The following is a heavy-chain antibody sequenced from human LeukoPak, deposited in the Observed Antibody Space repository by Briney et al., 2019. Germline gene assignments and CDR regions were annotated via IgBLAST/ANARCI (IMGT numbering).Heavy chain of an antibody. CDR3: ARIAGSGSSYSEH. CDR2: IYYSGST. J-gene: IGHJ1*01. D-gene: IGHD3-10*01. V-gene: IGHV4-59*01. CDR1: GGSISSYY. Sequence: SETLSLTCTVSGGSISSYYWSRIRQPPGKGLEWIGYIYYSGSTNYNPSLKSRVTISVDTSKNQFSLKLSSVTAADTAVYYCARIAGSGSSYSEHWGQGTLVTVSS.